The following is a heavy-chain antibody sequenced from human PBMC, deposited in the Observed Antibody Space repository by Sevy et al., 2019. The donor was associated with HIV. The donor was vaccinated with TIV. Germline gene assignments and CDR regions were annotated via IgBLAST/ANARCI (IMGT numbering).Heavy chain of an antibody. J-gene: IGHJ4*02. D-gene: IGHD3-22*01. Sequence: GGSLRLSCTGSGFTFGDYAMSWFRQAPGMGLEWVGFIRSKDYGGATEYAASVKGRFTISIDDSKSIADLQMNSLKTEDTAVYYCTSGYYYDSSGYLDYWGQGTLVTVSS. V-gene: IGHV3-49*03. CDR3: TSGYYYDSSGYLDY. CDR2: IRSKDYGGAT. CDR1: GFTFGDYA.